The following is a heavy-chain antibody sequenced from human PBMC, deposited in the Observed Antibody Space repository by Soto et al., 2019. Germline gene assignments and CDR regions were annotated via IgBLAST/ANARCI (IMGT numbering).Heavy chain of an antibody. Sequence: QVQLVQSGAEVKKPGASVKVSCKASGYTFTGYYMHWVRQAPGQGLEWMGWINPNSGGTNYAQKFQGWVTMTRDTSISTAYMELSRLRSDDTAVYYCARVYYGSGSYYGLPYYYGMDVWGQGTTVTVSS. J-gene: IGHJ6*02. CDR3: ARVYYGSGSYYGLPYYYGMDV. CDR2: INPNSGGT. V-gene: IGHV1-2*04. D-gene: IGHD3-10*01. CDR1: GYTFTGYY.